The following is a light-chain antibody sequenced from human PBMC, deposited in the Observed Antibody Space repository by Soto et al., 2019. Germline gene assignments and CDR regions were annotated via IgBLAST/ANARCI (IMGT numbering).Light chain of an antibody. CDR3: QQYQSYSH. V-gene: IGKV1-5*03. Sequence: DIQMTQSPSTLSASVGDKVTITCRASQSMSSWLAWYQQKPGKAPKLLIYKASILESGVPSRFSGSGSGTEXTXXXXXXXXXXXXTYYCQQYQSYSHFGQGTKVEIK. J-gene: IGKJ1*01. CDR1: QSMSSW. CDR2: KAS.